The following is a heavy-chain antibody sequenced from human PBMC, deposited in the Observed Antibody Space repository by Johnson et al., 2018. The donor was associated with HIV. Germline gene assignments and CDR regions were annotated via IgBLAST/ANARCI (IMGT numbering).Heavy chain of an antibody. CDR3: ARDKGGIVGYDAFDI. J-gene: IGHJ3*02. CDR1: GFTFSNYA. D-gene: IGHD1-26*01. V-gene: IGHV3-30*04. CDR2: ISYDGSNK. Sequence: QEKLVESGGGVVQPGRSLRLSCAASGFTFSNYAMHWVRQAPGKGLEWVAVISYDGSNKYYADSVRGRFTISRDNSKNTLYLQMNSLRAEDTAVYYCARDKGGIVGYDAFDIWGQGTMVTVSS.